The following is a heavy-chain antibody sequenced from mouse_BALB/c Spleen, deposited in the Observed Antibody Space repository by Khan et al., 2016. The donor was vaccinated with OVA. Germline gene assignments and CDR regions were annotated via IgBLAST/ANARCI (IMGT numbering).Heavy chain of an antibody. V-gene: IGHV9-3-1*01. CDR3: ASSNSYWYFDV. Sequence: QIQLVQSGPELKKPGETVKISCKASGYTFTNYGMNWVKQAPGKGLKWMGWINTYTGEPTYADDFKGRFALSLETSARTAYLQINNLKNEDTATYFCASSNSYWYFDVWGAGTTVTVSS. J-gene: IGHJ1*01. CDR2: INTYTGEP. D-gene: IGHD4-1*02. CDR1: GYTFTNYG.